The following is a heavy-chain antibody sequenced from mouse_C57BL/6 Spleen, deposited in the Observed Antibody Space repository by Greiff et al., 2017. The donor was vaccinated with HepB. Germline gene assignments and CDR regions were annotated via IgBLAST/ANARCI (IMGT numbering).Heavy chain of an antibody. CDR2: IDPSDSYT. D-gene: IGHD1-1*01. CDR1: GYTFTSYW. CDR3: ARRVRPLTTVYFDY. V-gene: IGHV1-50*01. J-gene: IGHJ2*01. Sequence: VQLQQSGAELVKPGASVKLSCKASGYTFTSYWMQWVKQRPGQGLEWIGEIDPSDSYTNYNQKFKCKATLTVDTSSSTAYMQHSSLTSEDSAVYYGARRVRPLTTVYFDYWGQGTTLTVSS.